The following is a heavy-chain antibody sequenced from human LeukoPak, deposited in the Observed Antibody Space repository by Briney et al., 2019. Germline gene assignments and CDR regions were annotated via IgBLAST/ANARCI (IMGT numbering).Heavy chain of an antibody. CDR2: IYPDDSDT. V-gene: IGHV5-51*01. CDR1: GYSFTYYW. J-gene: IGHJ4*02. D-gene: IGHD2-2*01. CDR3: AIGGDSSTSCYRCFNY. Sequence: GESLKISCEGSGYSFTYYWIGWVRQMPGKGLEWMGIIYPDDSDTRYSPSFQGQVTISADKSIGTAYLQWSSLKASDTAMYYCAIGGDSSTSCYRCFNYWGQGTLVTVSS.